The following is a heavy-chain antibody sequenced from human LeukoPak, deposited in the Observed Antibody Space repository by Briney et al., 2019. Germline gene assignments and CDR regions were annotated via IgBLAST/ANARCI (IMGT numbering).Heavy chain of an antibody. J-gene: IGHJ4*02. D-gene: IGHD5-18*01. CDR1: GGTFSSYA. V-gene: IGHV1-69*04. CDR3: ARDEGIQLSPGGH. CDR2: IIPILGIA. Sequence: ASVRVSFKASGGTFSSYAISWVRQAPGQGLEWMGRIIPILGIANYAQKFQVRVTITADKSTSTAYMELSSLRSEDTAVYYCARDEGIQLSPGGHWAQGTLVTVSS.